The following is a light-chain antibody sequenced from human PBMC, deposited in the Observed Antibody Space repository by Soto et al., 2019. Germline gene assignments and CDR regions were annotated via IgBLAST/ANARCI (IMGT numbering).Light chain of an antibody. CDR3: QEYDRLPRT. CDR2: GAS. CDR1: QSISSNY. V-gene: IGKV3-20*01. Sequence: IEMTQKPAAVSGARGESTTLSCRDSQSISSNYLAWYQQKPGQAPRLLIHGASNRATGIPDRFSGSGSGADFTLTISRLEPADPAVYSCQEYDRLPRTFAQGTKVDIK. J-gene: IGKJ1*01.